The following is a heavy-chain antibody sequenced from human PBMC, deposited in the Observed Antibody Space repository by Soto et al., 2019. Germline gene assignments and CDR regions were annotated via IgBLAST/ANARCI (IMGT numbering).Heavy chain of an antibody. J-gene: IGHJ6*02. D-gene: IGHD5-18*01. CDR1: GGTFSSYA. Sequence: QVQLVQSGAEVKKPGSSVKVSCKASGGTFSSYAISWVRQAPGQGLEWMGGIIPIFGTANYAQKFQGRVTITADESTSTGYTELISLRSEDTAVYYCYGYSYGFPPPYYYGMDVWGQGTTVTVSS. CDR3: YGYSYGFPPPYYYGMDV. CDR2: IIPIFGTA. V-gene: IGHV1-69*01.